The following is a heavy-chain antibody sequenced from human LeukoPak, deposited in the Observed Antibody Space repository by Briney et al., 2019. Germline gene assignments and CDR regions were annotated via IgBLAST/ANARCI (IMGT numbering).Heavy chain of an antibody. CDR1: GYTFTGYY. D-gene: IGHD2-2*02. J-gene: IGHJ5*02. CDR2: INPNSGGT. Sequence: ASVKVSCKASGYTFTGYYMHWVRQAPGQGLEWMGWINPNSGGTNYAQKFQGRVTMTRDTSISTAYMELSRLRSDDTAVYYCARGVVVVPAAIRFGGWFDPWGQGTLVTVSS. CDR3: ARGVVVVPAAIRFGGWFDP. V-gene: IGHV1-2*02.